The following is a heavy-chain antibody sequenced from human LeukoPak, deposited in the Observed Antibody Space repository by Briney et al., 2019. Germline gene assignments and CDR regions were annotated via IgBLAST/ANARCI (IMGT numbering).Heavy chain of an antibody. CDR1: GGSISSSSYY. CDR2: IYYSGGT. D-gene: IGHD2-2*01. CDR3: ASLSGIVVVPAARGKNWFDP. J-gene: IGHJ5*02. Sequence: PSETLSLTCTVSGGSISSSSYYWGWIRQPPGKGLECIGSIYYSGGTYYNPSLKSRATISVDTSKNQFSLKLSSVTAADTAVYYCASLSGIVVVPAARGKNWFDPWGQGTLVTVSS. V-gene: IGHV4-39*01.